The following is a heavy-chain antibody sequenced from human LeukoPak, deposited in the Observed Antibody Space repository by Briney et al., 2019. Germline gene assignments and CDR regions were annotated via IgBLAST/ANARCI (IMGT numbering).Heavy chain of an antibody. CDR1: GYTFSHFA. D-gene: IGHD2/OR15-2a*01. J-gene: IGHJ3*02. CDR2: IHTNNGNP. V-gene: IGHV7-4-1*02. CDR3: ARKNSFDAFDI. Sequence: ASVKVSCKASGYTFSHFALHWVRQVPGQGLEWMGWIHTNNGNPTNGQGFTGRFVFSLDTSVSTAYLQISDIKAEDNAVYFCARKNSFDAFDIWGQGTMVTVSS.